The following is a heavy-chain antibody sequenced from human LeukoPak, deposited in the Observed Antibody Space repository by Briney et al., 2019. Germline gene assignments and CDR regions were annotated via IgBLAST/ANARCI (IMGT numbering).Heavy chain of an antibody. V-gene: IGHV3-7*01. CDR2: IKQDGSQK. CDR1: GFTFSSYW. J-gene: IGHJ4*02. Sequence: GGSLRLSCAASGFTFSSYWMTWVRQAPGKGLEWVANIKQDGSQKYYVDSVKGRFTISRDNAKNSVYLQMNSLRAGDTAVYYCARIGYSSSCTDYWGQGTLVTVSS. D-gene: IGHD2-2*01. CDR3: ARIGYSSSCTDY.